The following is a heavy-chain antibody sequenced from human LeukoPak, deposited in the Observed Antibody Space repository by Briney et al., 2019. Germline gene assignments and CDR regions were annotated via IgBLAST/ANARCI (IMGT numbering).Heavy chain of an antibody. Sequence: PSETLSLTCTVSGGSISSSSYYWGWIRQPPGKGLEWIGSIYCSGSTYYNPSLKSRVTISVDTSKNQFSLKLSSVTAADTAVYYCARTLGYCTSTSCPEYYFDYWGQGTLVTVSS. V-gene: IGHV4-39*01. D-gene: IGHD2-2*01. CDR1: GGSISSSSYY. CDR2: IYCSGST. J-gene: IGHJ4*02. CDR3: ARTLGYCTSTSCPEYYFDY.